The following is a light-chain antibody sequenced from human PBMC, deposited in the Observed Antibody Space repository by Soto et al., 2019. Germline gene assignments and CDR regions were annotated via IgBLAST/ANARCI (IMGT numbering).Light chain of an antibody. CDR2: DVS. J-gene: IGLJ1*01. Sequence: QSALTQPRSVSRSPGQSVTISCTGTSSDVGNYNDVSWYQQHPGKAPKLMIYDVSKRPSGVPDRFSGSKSGNTASLTISGLQAEDEGDYYCCSYAGNYYVFGTGTKLTVL. V-gene: IGLV2-11*01. CDR3: CSYAGNYYV. CDR1: SSDVGNYND.